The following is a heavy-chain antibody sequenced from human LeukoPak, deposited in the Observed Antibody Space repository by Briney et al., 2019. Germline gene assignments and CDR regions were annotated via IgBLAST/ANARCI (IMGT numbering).Heavy chain of an antibody. V-gene: IGHV1-18*01. CDR1: GYTFTSYG. J-gene: IGHJ4*02. D-gene: IGHD2-15*01. CDR2: ISAYNGNT. Sequence: ASVKVSCKASGYTFTSYGISWVRQAPGQGLEWMGWISAYNGNTNYAQKLQGRVTMTTDTSTSTAYMELRSLRSDDTAVYYCARVTRGGYCSGGSCYTGLDYWGQGTLVTVSS. CDR3: ARVTRGGYCSGGSCYTGLDY.